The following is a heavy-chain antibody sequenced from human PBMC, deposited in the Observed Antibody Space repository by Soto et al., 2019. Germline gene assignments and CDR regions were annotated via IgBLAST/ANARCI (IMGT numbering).Heavy chain of an antibody. CDR3: ARGYSSVYYRWYFDY. J-gene: IGHJ4*02. Sequence: ASVKVSCKASGYTFTGYYMHWVRQAPGQGLEWMGWINPNSGGKNYAQKFQGWVTMTRDTSISTAYMELSRPRSDDTAVYYCARGYSSVYYRWYFDYWGQGTLVTVSS. CDR1: GYTFTGYY. V-gene: IGHV1-2*04. D-gene: IGHD3-22*01. CDR2: INPNSGGK.